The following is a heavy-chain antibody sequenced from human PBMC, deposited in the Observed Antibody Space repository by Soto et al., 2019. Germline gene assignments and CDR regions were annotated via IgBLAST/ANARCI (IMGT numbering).Heavy chain of an antibody. CDR3: ATQEGRDGYSFDS. CDR1: GVTFSRQD. J-gene: IGHJ4*02. D-gene: IGHD5-12*01. Sequence: QVQLVQSGAEVKKPGSSVKVSCKASGVTFSRQDMRWVRQAPGQGLEWMGGIIPIFGTPQYAEKFQDRVTITADESTSTAYMELSSLTSEDTAVYYCATQEGRDGYSFDSWGQGTLVTVSS. V-gene: IGHV1-69*01. CDR2: IIPIFGTP.